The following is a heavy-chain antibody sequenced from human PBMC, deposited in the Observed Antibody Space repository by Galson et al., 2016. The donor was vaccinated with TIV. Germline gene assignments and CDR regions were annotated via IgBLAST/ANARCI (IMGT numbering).Heavy chain of an antibody. Sequence: QSGAEVKKPGESLRISCKASEYFFGAYWIGWVRQMSGKGLEWMGIVYPGDSQTRYNPSFEGQVTLSVDKSISTAYLQWSSLRASDTAMYYCARLQGIGSGSYYGFWGQGTLVTVSS. J-gene: IGHJ4*02. V-gene: IGHV5-51*01. CDR1: EYFFGAYW. CDR3: ARLQGIGSGSYYGF. CDR2: VYPGDSQT. D-gene: IGHD3-10*01.